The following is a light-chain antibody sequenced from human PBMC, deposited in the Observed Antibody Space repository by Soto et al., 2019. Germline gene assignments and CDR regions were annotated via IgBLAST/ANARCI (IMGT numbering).Light chain of an antibody. V-gene: IGKV3-20*01. CDR1: QSVSSSY. CDR3: QRYGSSPRYT. J-gene: IGKJ2*01. Sequence: EIVLTQSPGTLSLSPGERATLSCRASQSVSSSYLAWYQQKPGQAPRLLIYGASSRATGIPDRFSGSGSGTDFTLTISSLEPEDFAVYYCQRYGSSPRYTFGQGTKLEIK. CDR2: GAS.